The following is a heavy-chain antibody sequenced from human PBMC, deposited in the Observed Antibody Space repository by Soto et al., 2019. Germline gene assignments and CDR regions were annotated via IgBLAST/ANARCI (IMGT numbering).Heavy chain of an antibody. CDR2: IIPIFGTA. Sequence: ASVKVSCKASGGTFSSYAISWVRQAPGQGLEWMGGIIPIFGTANYAQKFQGRVTITADESTSTAYMELSSLRSEDTAVYYCARLKGRSNNPLNFDYWGQGTLVTVSS. CDR1: GGTFSSYA. V-gene: IGHV1-69*13. D-gene: IGHD4-4*01. J-gene: IGHJ4*02. CDR3: ARLKGRSNNPLNFDY.